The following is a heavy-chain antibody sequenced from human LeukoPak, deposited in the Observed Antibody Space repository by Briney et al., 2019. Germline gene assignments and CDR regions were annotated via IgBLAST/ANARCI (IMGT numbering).Heavy chain of an antibody. CDR2: ISYDGSNR. V-gene: IGHV3-30-3*01. D-gene: IGHD3-10*01. Sequence: GRSLRLSCAASGFTFSSYAMHWVRQAPGKGLEWVAVISYDGSNRYYADSVKGRFTISRDNSKNTLYLQMNSLRAEDTAVYYCARDYYGSGSYPRFDYWGQGTLVTVSS. CDR1: GFTFSSYA. CDR3: ARDYYGSGSYPRFDY. J-gene: IGHJ4*02.